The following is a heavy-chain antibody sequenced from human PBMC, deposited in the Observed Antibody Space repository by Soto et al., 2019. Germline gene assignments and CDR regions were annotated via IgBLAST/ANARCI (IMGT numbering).Heavy chain of an antibody. J-gene: IGHJ3*02. CDR2: ISAYNGNT. CDR3: TRAADPRSYSSSGMGDAFDI. Sequence: ASVKVSCKASGYTFTSYGISWVRQAPGQGLEWMGWISAYNGNTNYAQKLQGRVTMTTDTSTGTASMELRSLRSADPAADYGTRAADPRSYSSSGMGDAFDIWGQGTMVTVSS. D-gene: IGHD6-13*01. V-gene: IGHV1-18*01. CDR1: GYTFTSYG.